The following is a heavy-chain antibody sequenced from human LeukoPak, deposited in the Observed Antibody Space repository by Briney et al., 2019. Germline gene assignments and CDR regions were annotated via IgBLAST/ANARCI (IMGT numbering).Heavy chain of an antibody. D-gene: IGHD5-18*01. J-gene: IGHJ6*03. CDR1: GYTFTGYY. V-gene: IGHV1-2*02. Sequence: ASVKVSCKASGYTFTGYYMHWARQAPGQGLEWMGWINPNSGGTNYAQKFQGRVTMTRDTSISTAYMELSRLRSDDTAVYYCARDVRGYSYGSGYYYYMDVWGKGTTVTVSS. CDR2: INPNSGGT. CDR3: ARDVRGYSYGSGYYYYMDV.